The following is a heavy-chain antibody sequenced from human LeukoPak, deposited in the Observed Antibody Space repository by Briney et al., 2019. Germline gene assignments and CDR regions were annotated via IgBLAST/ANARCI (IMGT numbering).Heavy chain of an antibody. J-gene: IGHJ4*02. CDR3: ARDRDGYNNFDY. CDR1: GGTFSSYA. CDR2: ITPIFGTA. V-gene: IGHV1-69*06. Sequence: SVKVSCKASGGTFSSYAISWVRQAPGQGLEWMGGITPIFGTANYAQKFQGRVTITADKSTSTAYMELSSLRSEDTAVYYCARDRDGYNNFDYWGQGTLVTVSS. D-gene: IGHD5-24*01.